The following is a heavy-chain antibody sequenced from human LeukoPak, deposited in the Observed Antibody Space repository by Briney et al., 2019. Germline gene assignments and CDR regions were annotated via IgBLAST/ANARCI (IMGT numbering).Heavy chain of an antibody. Sequence: VASVKVSCKVSGYTLTELSMHRVRQAPGKGLEWMGGFDPEDGETIYAQKFQGRVTMTEDTSTDTAYMELSSLRSEDTAVYYCATRVACSSTSCHSFDYWGQGTLVTVSS. V-gene: IGHV1-24*01. J-gene: IGHJ4*02. CDR1: GYTLTELS. CDR3: ATRVACSSTSCHSFDY. D-gene: IGHD2-2*01. CDR2: FDPEDGET.